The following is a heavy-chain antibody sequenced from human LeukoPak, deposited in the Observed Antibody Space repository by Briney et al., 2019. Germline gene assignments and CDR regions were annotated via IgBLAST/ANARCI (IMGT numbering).Heavy chain of an antibody. Sequence: GGSLRLSCAASGFTFSSYAMSWVRQAPGKGLEWVSAISGSGGSTYYADSVKGRFTISRDNSKNTLYLQMNSLRSEDTAVYYCARDSNPRGSMIVVVITGDPPRDYWGQGTLVTVSS. CDR1: GFTFSSYA. J-gene: IGHJ4*02. CDR3: ARDSNPRGSMIVVVITGDPPRDY. V-gene: IGHV3-23*01. CDR2: ISGSGGST. D-gene: IGHD3-22*01.